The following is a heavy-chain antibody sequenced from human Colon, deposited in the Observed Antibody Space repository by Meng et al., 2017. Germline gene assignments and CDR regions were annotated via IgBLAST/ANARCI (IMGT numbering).Heavy chain of an antibody. CDR3: ARDNLLTSGSRFCFDY. V-gene: IGHV4-61*08. D-gene: IGHD6-19*01. Sequence: VQLQESAPGLVRPSETLALTCTVSWRSVTITGYDWSWIRQSPGKGLEWIGYIYYTGTTNYNPSLKSRVTISVDTSKNQFSLKLSSVTPADTAVYFCARDNLLTSGSRFCFDYWGQGALVTVSS. J-gene: IGHJ4*02. CDR2: IYYTGTT. CDR1: WRSVTITGYD.